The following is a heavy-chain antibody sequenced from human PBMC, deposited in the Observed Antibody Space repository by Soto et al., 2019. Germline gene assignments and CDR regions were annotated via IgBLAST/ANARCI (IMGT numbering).Heavy chain of an antibody. CDR1: GFTFSSYA. CDR2: ISGSGGST. D-gene: IGHD3-3*01. Sequence: PGGSLRLSCASSGFTFSSYAMSWVRQAPGKGLEWVSAISGSGGSTYYADSVKGRFTISRDNSKNTLYLQMNSLRAEDTAVYYCAKDINFWSGSSEAFDYWGQGTLVTVSS. CDR3: AKDINFWSGSSEAFDY. V-gene: IGHV3-23*01. J-gene: IGHJ4*02.